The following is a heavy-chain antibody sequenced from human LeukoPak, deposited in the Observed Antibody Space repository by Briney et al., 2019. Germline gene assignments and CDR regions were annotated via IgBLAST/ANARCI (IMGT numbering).Heavy chain of an antibody. CDR2: INHSGST. CDR3: ARDTARRYSSSWYPLGY. CDR1: GGSFSGYY. D-gene: IGHD6-13*01. J-gene: IGHJ4*02. V-gene: IGHV4-34*01. Sequence: PSETLSLPCAVYGGSFSGYYWSWIRQPPGKGLEWIGEINHSGSTNYNPSLKSRVTISVDTSKNQFSLKLSSVTAADTAVYYCARDTARRYSSSWYPLGYWGQGTLVTVSS.